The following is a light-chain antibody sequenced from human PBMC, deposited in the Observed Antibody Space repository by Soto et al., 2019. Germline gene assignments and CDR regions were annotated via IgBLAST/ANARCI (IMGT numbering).Light chain of an antibody. CDR1: QSVSSY. CDR3: QQSYSTPYT. J-gene: IGKJ5*01. CDR2: DTS. V-gene: IGKV3-11*01. Sequence: EIVMTQSPATLSVSPGERATLSCRASQSVSSYLAWYQQKPGQAPRLLIYDTSNRATGIPARFSGSGSGTDFTLTISSLQPEDFATYYCQQSYSTPYTFGQGTRLEIK.